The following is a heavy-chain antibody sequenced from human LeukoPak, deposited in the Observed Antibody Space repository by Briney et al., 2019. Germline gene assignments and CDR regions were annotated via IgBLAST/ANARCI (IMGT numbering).Heavy chain of an antibody. V-gene: IGHV3-7*01. J-gene: IGHJ4*02. CDR1: GFTFSTYW. D-gene: IGHD2-2*01. CDR2: IKQDGSDK. Sequence: GGSLRLSCAASGFTFSTYWMSWVRQAPGKGLEWVANIKQDGSDKYYVDSVKGRFTISRDNDKNSLFLQMNSLRAEDTAVYYCARVRCSSNSCFPDYWGQGTLVSVSS. CDR3: ARVRCSSNSCFPDY.